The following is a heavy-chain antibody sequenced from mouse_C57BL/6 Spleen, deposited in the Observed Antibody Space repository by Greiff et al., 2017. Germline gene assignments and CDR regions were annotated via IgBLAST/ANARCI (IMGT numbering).Heavy chain of an antibody. CDR2: ILPGSGST. J-gene: IGHJ3*01. Sequence: VQLQQSGAELMKPGASVKLSCKATGYPFTGYWIEWVKQRPGHGLEWIGEILPGSGSTNYHEKFKGKATFSADTSSNTAYMQLSSLTTEDSAIYYCARNYGSSPWFAYWGQGTLVTVSA. D-gene: IGHD1-1*01. CDR3: ARNYGSSPWFAY. V-gene: IGHV1-9*01. CDR1: GYPFTGYW.